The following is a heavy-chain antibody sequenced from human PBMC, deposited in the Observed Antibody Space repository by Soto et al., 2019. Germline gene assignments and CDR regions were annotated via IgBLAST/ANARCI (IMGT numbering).Heavy chain of an antibody. CDR1: TYTFTSFG. CDR3: ARSGATRPVYYHGMDV. Sequence: ASVKVSCKASTYTFTSFGISWVRQAPGQGLEWMGWISGYNGHTNFAQELQGRLTMTTDTPTNTAYMELRSLTSDDTAVYYCARSGATRPVYYHGMDVWGQGTTVTVSS. D-gene: IGHD1-26*01. J-gene: IGHJ6*02. CDR2: ISGYNGHT. V-gene: IGHV1-18*04.